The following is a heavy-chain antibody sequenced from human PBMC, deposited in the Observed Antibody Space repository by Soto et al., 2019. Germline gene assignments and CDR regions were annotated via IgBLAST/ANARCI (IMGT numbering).Heavy chain of an antibody. CDR2: ISPSGSP. J-gene: IGHJ4*02. V-gene: IGHV4-34*01. CDR1: GGSFGGYY. D-gene: IGHD6-13*01. Sequence: QVHLQQWGAGLLKPSETLSLTCTVYGGSFGGYYWTWIRQPPAEGLEWIGEISPSGSPNYNPSLRGRVTLSVDTSMNQFSPKLGSVTGADTGVYFWGRGGGAAPGTWGQGTLVTVSS. CDR3: GRGGGAAPGT.